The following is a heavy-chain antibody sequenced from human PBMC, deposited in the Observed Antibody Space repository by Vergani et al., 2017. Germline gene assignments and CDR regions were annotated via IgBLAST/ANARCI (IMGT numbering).Heavy chain of an antibody. V-gene: IGHV3-74*03. CDR3: VRTEYCTGIACNTRFDS. D-gene: IGHD2-8*02. J-gene: IGHJ5*01. CDR1: GFSFNTYW. CDR2: IDEYGNRA. Sequence: EVQLVESGGGSVQSGGSLRLSCVASGFSFNTYWMHWVRQVPGKGLMWVARIDEYGNRATYGDVETGRFTISRDNAKNTVFLQMNHLRADDAGGYYCVRTEYCTGIACNTRFDSWGQGALVTVSS.